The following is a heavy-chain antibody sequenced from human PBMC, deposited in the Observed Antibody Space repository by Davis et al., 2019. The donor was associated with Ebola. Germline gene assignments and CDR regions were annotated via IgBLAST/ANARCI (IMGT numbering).Heavy chain of an antibody. V-gene: IGHV3-21*04. CDR1: GFTFSSYS. CDR2: ISSSSSYI. CDR3: AKVHYDSSNDDYFDY. Sequence: GESLKISCAASGFTFSSYSMNWVRQAPGKGLEWVSSISSSSSYIYYADSVKGQFTISRDNSKNTLYLQMNSLRAEDTAVYYCAKVHYDSSNDDYFDYWGQGTLVTVSS. J-gene: IGHJ4*02. D-gene: IGHD3-22*01.